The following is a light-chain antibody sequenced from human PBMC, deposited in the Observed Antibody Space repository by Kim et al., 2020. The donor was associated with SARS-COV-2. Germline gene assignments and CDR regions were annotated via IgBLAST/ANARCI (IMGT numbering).Light chain of an antibody. CDR2: GAS. V-gene: IGKV3-20*01. CDR1: QSVSSSY. CDR3: QHYGASRLT. J-gene: IGKJ4*01. Sequence: EIVLTQSPGTLSLSPGERATLSCRASQSVSSSYLGWYQQKPGQAPRLLIYGASNRATGIPDRFSGSGSGTDFTLTISRLEPEDFAVYYCQHYGASRLTFGGGTKVDIK.